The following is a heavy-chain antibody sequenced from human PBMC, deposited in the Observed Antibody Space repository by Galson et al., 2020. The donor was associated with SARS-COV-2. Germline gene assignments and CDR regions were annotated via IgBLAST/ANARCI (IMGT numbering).Heavy chain of an antibody. CDR3: ARGGFGDLFLAYFYYGLDV. CDR2: FNPGDSDS. D-gene: IGHD3-10*01. J-gene: IGHJ6*02. V-gene: IGHV5-51*01. CDR1: GYSFTNYW. Sequence: GESLKISCKGSGYSFTNYWIAWVRQMPGKGLEWMGIFNPGDSDSRYSPSFQGQVTISADKSIRTAYLQWSSLRASDTAMYYCARGGFGDLFLAYFYYGLDVWGQGTTVTVSS.